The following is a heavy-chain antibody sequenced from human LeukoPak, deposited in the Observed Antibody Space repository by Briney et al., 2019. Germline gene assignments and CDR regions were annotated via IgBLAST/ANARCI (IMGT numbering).Heavy chain of an antibody. J-gene: IGHJ4*02. CDR1: GASTSDYY. CDR2: IHHTGSF. CDR3: SRGHWPLDC. V-gene: IGHV4-59*01. Sequence: PSETLSLTCTIFGASTSDYYWSWVRQPPGKGLEWIGYIHHTGSFDYYPAPNSRATISLENTTNHFSLKLTSITRADTAVVYYSRGHWPLDCWGQGTLDSVSS.